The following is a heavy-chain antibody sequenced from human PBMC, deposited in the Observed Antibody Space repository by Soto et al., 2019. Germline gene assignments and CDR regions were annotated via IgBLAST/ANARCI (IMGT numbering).Heavy chain of an antibody. D-gene: IGHD3-22*01. CDR2: IFSNDEK. V-gene: IGHV2-26*01. CDR3: ARPYDSSGYYYVY. J-gene: IGHJ4*02. Sequence: GPTLVNPTETLTLTCTVSGFSLSNARMGVSWIRQPPGKALEWLAHIFSNDEKSYSTSLKSRLTISKDTSKSQVVLTMTNMDPVDTATYYCARPYDSSGYYYVYWGQGTLVTVSS. CDR1: GFSLSNARMG.